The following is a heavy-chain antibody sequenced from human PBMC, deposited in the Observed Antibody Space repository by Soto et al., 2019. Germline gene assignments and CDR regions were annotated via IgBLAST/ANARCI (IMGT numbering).Heavy chain of an antibody. D-gene: IGHD6-19*01. CDR1: GFTFSSYG. CDR3: AKVPSSSGWTHFDY. V-gene: IGHV3-30*18. J-gene: IGHJ4*02. Sequence: QVQLEESGGGVVQPGRSLRLSCAASGFTFSSYGMHWVRQAPGKGLEWVAVISYDGSNKYYADSVKGRFTISRDNSKNTLYLQMNSLRAEDTAVYYCAKVPSSSGWTHFDYWGQGTLVTVSS. CDR2: ISYDGSNK.